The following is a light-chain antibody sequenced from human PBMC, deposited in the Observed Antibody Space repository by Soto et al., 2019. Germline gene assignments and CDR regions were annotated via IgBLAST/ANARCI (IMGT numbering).Light chain of an antibody. V-gene: IGLV2-14*03. CDR2: DDS. J-gene: IGLJ1*01. Sequence: LPQTVSVSVSPGQSIIIPCTGTSSDVGGYDYVSWYQQHPGQPPTLVIYDDSDRPSWFSDRFSGSKSGNTASLTISGLQAEDEANYHCSAHTRGRTPLYVFGTGTKVPVL. CDR1: SSDVGGYDY. CDR3: SAHTRGRTPLYV.